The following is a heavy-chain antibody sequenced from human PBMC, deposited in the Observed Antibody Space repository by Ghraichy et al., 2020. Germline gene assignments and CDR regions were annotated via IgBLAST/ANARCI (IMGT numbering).Heavy chain of an antibody. CDR3: ARDLGRTNWFDP. J-gene: IGHJ5*02. CDR1: GYTFTTYA. CDR2: INAGNGNT. Sequence: ASVKVSCKASGYTFTTYAIHWVRQAPGQRLEWMGWINAGNGNTKYSQNFQARVTFTRDTYATTAYMELSGLRSEDTAVYYCARDLGRTNWFDPWGQGTLVTVSS. D-gene: IGHD3-16*01. V-gene: IGHV1-3*01.